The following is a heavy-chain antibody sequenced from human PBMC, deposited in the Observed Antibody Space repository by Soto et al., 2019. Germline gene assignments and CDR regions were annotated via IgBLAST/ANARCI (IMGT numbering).Heavy chain of an antibody. J-gene: IGHJ6*02. CDR3: ARDRPSSSWYAGYYYYGMDV. CDR2: IYYSGST. CDR1: GGSISSYY. Sequence: SETLSLTCTVSGGSISSYYWSWIRQPPGKGLEWIGYIYYSGSTNYNPSLKSRVTISVDTSKNQFSLKLSSVTAADTAVYYCARDRPSSSWYAGYYYYGMDVWGQGTTVTVSS. D-gene: IGHD6-13*01. V-gene: IGHV4-59*01.